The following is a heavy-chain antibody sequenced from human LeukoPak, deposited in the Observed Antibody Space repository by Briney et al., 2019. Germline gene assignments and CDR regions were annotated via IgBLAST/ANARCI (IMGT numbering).Heavy chain of an antibody. V-gene: IGHV3-21*03. J-gene: IGHJ4*02. CDR3: AGASRFLPDY. D-gene: IGHD3-10*01. CDR2: ISSSSSYI. CDR1: GFTFSTYS. Sequence: GGSLRLSCAASGFTFSTYSMNWVRQAPGKGLEWVSSISSSSSYISYADSVKGRFTISRDNARNSLYLQMNSLRAEDTAVYYCAGASRFLPDYWGQGTLVTVSS.